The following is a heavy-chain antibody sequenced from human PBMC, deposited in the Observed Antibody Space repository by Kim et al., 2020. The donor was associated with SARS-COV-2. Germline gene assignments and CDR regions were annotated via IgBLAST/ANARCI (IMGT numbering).Heavy chain of an antibody. J-gene: IGHJ5*01. V-gene: IGHV4-34*01. CDR1: GGSFSDYY. CDR2: INHSGSP. CDR3: AGDPVRAIAARFFLGFDS. D-gene: IGHD6-6*01. Sequence: SETLSLTCAVYGGSFSDYYWSWMRQPPGKGLEWIGEINHSGSPNYNPSLKSRVTILVDTSKKQFSLKLTSVTAADTAVYYCAGDPVRAIAARFFLGFDSWGRGTLVTVSS.